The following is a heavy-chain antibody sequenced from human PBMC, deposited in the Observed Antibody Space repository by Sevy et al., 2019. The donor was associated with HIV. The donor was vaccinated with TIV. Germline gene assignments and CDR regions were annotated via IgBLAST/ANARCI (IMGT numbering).Heavy chain of an antibody. J-gene: IGHJ6*03. CDR1: GFTFSSYG. CDR2: ISYDGSNK. Sequence: GGSLRLSCAASGFTFSSYGMHWVRQAPGKGLEWVAVISYDGSNKYYADSVKGRFTISRDNSKNTLYLQMNSLRAEDTAVYYCVRDRPGPKHYMDVWGKGTTVTVSS. V-gene: IGHV3-30*03. CDR3: VRDRPGPKHYMDV.